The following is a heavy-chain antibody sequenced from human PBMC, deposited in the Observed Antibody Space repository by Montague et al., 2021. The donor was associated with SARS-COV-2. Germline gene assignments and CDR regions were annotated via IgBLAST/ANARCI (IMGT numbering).Heavy chain of an antibody. CDR2: VHHSGIT. V-gene: IGHV4-59*01. CDR3: ARITEVVPFDF. Sequence: SETLSLTCTVSGASITDFYWSWIRQPPGKGLQWVGYVHHSGITNYNPSLKSRVTISIDTPKSRFSLNLRSVTAADTAAYFCARITEVVPFDFWGRGTLVSVSS. D-gene: IGHD2-15*01. J-gene: IGHJ4*02. CDR1: GASITDFY.